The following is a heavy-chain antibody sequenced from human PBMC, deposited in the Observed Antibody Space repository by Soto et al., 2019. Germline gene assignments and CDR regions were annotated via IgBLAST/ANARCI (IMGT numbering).Heavy chain of an antibody. CDR2: IYWNDDE. Sequence: GSGPTLVNPTQTLTLTCTFSGFSLSTSGVGVGWIRQPPGKALEWLALIYWNDDEDYSPSLKSRLTITKDASKNQVVLTMTNMDPVDSGTYYCVHTEGPCREGVCYGTWFDPWGQGTLVTVSS. CDR3: VHTEGPCREGVCYGTWFDP. J-gene: IGHJ5*02. CDR1: GFSLSTSGVG. D-gene: IGHD2-8*01. V-gene: IGHV2-5*04.